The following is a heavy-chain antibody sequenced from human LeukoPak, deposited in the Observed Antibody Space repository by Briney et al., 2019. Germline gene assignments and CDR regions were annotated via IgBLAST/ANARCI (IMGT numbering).Heavy chain of an antibody. Sequence: LSLTCAVYGGSFSGYYWSWIRQAPGKGLEWVSYISSSGSTIYYADSVKGRFTISRDNAKNSLYLQMNSLRAEDTAVYYCAKPAISSRGWYYDYWGQGTLVTVSS. J-gene: IGHJ4*02. CDR1: GGSFSGYY. CDR2: ISSSGSTI. CDR3: AKPAISSRGWYYDY. D-gene: IGHD6-19*01. V-gene: IGHV3-11*01.